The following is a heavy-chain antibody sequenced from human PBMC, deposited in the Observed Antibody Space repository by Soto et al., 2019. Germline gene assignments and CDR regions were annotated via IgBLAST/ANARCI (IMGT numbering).Heavy chain of an antibody. CDR2: IYRTGST. CDR3: ASRDPGTSVDY. J-gene: IGHJ4*02. CDR1: GGSFTSNNW. Sequence: PSETLSLTCAVSGGSFTSNNWWTWFRQPPGQGLEWIGEIYRTGSTNYNPSLKSRVTISLDKSENQFSLKVTSMTAADKAVYYCASRDPGTSVDYWGQGTLVTVSS. D-gene: IGHD1-7*01. V-gene: IGHV4-4*02.